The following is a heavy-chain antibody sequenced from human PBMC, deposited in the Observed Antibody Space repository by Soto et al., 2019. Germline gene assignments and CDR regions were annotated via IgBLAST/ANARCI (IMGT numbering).Heavy chain of an antibody. CDR2: ISYDGSNK. Sequence: GGSLRLSCAASGFTFSSYAMHWVRQAPGKGLEWVAVISYDGSNKYYADSVKGRFTISRDNSKNTLYLQMNSLIAEDTAVYYCARDSYYDSSGYYKFWGQGTQVTVSS. CDR1: GFTFSSYA. D-gene: IGHD3-22*01. V-gene: IGHV3-30-3*01. CDR3: ARDSYYDSSGYYKF. J-gene: IGHJ4*02.